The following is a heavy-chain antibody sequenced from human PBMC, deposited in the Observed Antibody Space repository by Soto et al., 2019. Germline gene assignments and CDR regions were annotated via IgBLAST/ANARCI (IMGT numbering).Heavy chain of an antibody. D-gene: IGHD6-25*01. CDR3: AREGGGTAAAGSSYFDY. J-gene: IGHJ4*02. V-gene: IGHV1-18*01. CDR1: GYSFSNYG. CDR2: ISGYNENT. Sequence: ASVKVSCKTSGYSFSNYGVAWVRQAPGQGLEWMGWISGYNENTNSAQHLQDRITMTTDTFMSTAYMELRSLRSDDTAIYYCAREGGGTAAAGSSYFDYWGQGIVVSVSS.